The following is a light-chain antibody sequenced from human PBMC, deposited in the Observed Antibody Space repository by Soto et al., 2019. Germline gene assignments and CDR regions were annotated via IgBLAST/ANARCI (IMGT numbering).Light chain of an antibody. CDR2: GAS. CDR3: QQYFTSPWT. CDR1: QSVSSN. Sequence: EIVMTQSPATLSVSPGERATLSCRASQSVSSNLAWYQQKPGQAPRLLIYGASTRATGIPARFSGSGSGTEFTLIISSLQSEDFAVYYCQQYFTSPWTFGQGTKVEI. V-gene: IGKV3-15*01. J-gene: IGKJ1*01.